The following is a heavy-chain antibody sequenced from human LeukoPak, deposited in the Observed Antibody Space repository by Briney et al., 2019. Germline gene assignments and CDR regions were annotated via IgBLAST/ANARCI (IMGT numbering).Heavy chain of an antibody. CDR1: GFTLSRYD. CDR3: AREEWELRYGMDV. J-gene: IGHJ6*02. Sequence: GGSLRLSCTASGFTLSRYDMNWVRQAPGKGLEGVSYISSSSSTIYYADSVKGRFTISRDNAKNSLYLQMNSLRAEDTAVYYCAREEWELRYGMDVWGQGTTVTVSS. D-gene: IGHD1-26*01. CDR2: ISSSSSTI. V-gene: IGHV3-48*03.